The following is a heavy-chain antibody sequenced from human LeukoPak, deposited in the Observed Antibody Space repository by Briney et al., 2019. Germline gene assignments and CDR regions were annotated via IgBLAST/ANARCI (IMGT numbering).Heavy chain of an antibody. V-gene: IGHV4-59*01. CDR1: GGSISSYF. CDR2: MYYTGST. D-gene: IGHD2-15*01. J-gene: IGHJ6*02. Sequence: SETLSLTCTVSGGSISSYFWTWIRQVPGKGLEWIGYMYYTGSTNYNPSLKSRVTISVDTSKNHVSLKLTSMTAADTDVYYCARINGISGGMDVWGQGTTVTVSS. CDR3: ARINGISGGMDV.